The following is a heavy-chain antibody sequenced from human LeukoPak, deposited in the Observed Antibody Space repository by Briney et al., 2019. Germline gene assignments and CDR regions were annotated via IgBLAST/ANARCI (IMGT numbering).Heavy chain of an antibody. D-gene: IGHD1-26*01. Sequence: PSETLSLTCTVSGGSISSGGYYWSWIRQPPGKGLECIGYIYHSGSTYYNPSLKSRVTISVDRSKNQFSLKLSSVTAADTAVYYCARDFALPSSGSLGYWGQGTLVTVSS. CDR2: IYHSGST. CDR1: GGSISSGGYY. CDR3: ARDFALPSSGSLGY. J-gene: IGHJ4*02. V-gene: IGHV4-30-2*01.